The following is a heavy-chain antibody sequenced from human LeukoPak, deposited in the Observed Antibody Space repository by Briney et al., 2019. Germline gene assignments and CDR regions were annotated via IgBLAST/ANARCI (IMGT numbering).Heavy chain of an antibody. D-gene: IGHD4-17*01. V-gene: IGHV3-21*01. Sequence: GGSLRLSCAASGFTFSSYSMNWVRQAPGKGLEWVSSISSSSSYIYYADSVKGRFTISRDNAKNSLYLQMNSLRAEDTAVYYCARIMTTATTSDYWGQGTLVTVSS. J-gene: IGHJ4*02. CDR2: ISSSSSYI. CDR3: ARIMTTATTSDY. CDR1: GFTFSSYS.